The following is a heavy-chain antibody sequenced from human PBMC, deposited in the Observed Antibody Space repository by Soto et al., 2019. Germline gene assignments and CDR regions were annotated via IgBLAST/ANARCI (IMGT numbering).Heavy chain of an antibody. CDR2: IYYSGRT. CDR1: GGSISSDDYY. V-gene: IGHV4-30-4*01. J-gene: IGHJ4*02. D-gene: IGHD6-6*01. Sequence: PSETLSLTCTVSGGSISSDDYYWSWIRQPPGKGLEWIGYIYYSGRTDYNPSLKSRVVISIDTSKNQFSLILSSMSATDTAVYYCARELSNSPDYFLFYGQGTLVTV. CDR3: ARELSNSPDYFLF.